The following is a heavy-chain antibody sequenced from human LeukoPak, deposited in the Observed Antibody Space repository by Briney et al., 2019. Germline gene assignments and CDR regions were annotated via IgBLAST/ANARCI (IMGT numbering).Heavy chain of an antibody. Sequence: AGGSLRLSCAASGFTFDDYAMHWVRQAPGKGLEWVSLISGDGGSTYYADSVKGRFTISRDNSKNSLYLQMNSLRTEDTALYYCAKVRSPHYYDFWSGYYGPDYYYMDVWGKGTTVTVSS. V-gene: IGHV3-43*02. J-gene: IGHJ6*03. CDR1: GFTFDDYA. CDR3: AKVRSPHYYDFWSGYYGPDYYYMDV. CDR2: ISGDGGST. D-gene: IGHD3-3*01.